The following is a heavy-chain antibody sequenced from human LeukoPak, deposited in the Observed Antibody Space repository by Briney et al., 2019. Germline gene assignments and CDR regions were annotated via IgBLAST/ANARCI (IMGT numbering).Heavy chain of an antibody. D-gene: IGHD3-10*01. V-gene: IGHV3-7*01. CDR3: ARDRGFFLFDY. CDR2: IKEDGSET. Sequence: PGGSLRLSCAASGFTFGNHWMTWVRQAPGKGLEWLAHIKEDGSETAYVDSVRSRFTISRDNAKNSLYLQMSSLRDEDTAVYYCARDRGFFLFDYWGQGTLVSVSS. J-gene: IGHJ4*02. CDR1: GFTFGNHW.